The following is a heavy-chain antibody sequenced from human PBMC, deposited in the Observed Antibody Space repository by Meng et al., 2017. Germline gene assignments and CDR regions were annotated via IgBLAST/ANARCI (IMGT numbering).Heavy chain of an antibody. J-gene: IGHJ6*02. CDR1: GGSISSGSYY. CDR3: ARGEYYYGSGLHYYYGMDV. D-gene: IGHD3-10*01. CDR2: IYTSGST. Sequence: LRLSCTVSGGSISSGSYYWSWIRQPAGKGLEWIGRIYTSGSTNYNPSLKSRVTISVDTSKNQFSLKLSSVTAADTAVYYCARGEYYYGSGLHYYYGMDVWGQGTTVTVSS. V-gene: IGHV4-61*02.